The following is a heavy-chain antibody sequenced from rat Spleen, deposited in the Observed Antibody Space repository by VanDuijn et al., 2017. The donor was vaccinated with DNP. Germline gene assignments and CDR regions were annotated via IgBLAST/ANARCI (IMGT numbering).Heavy chain of an antibody. J-gene: IGHJ1*01. CDR2: ITNSGDST. D-gene: IGHD1-1*01. CDR1: GFTFSDYY. V-gene: IGHV5-20*01. CDR3: TRVSGDGYFDF. Sequence: EVQLVESGGGLVQPGRSLKLSCAASGFTFSDYYMAWVRQAPTKGLEWVASITNSGDSTYYRDSVKGRFTFSRDNAKSTLYLQMDSLRSEDTATYYCTRVSGDGYFDFWGPGTMVTVSS.